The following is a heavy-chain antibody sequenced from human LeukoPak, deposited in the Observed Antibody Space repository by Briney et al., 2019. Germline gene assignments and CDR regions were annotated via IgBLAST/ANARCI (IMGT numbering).Heavy chain of an antibody. D-gene: IGHD5-24*01. Sequence: GESLKISCKGSGYSFATYWIGWVRQMPGKGLEWMGLIYPGDSDTRYSPSFQGQVTISADKSINTVYLQWSSLKASDTAMYYCARRSATTPYFDYWGQGTLVTVSS. V-gene: IGHV5-51*01. CDR1: GYSFATYW. CDR2: IYPGDSDT. J-gene: IGHJ4*02. CDR3: ARRSATTPYFDY.